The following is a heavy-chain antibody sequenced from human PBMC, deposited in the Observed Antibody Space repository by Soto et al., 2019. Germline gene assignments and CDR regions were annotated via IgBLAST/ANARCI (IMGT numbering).Heavy chain of an antibody. V-gene: IGHV3-74*01. CDR1: GFTFSSYW. CDR2: ITSDGSST. J-gene: IGHJ5*02. D-gene: IGHD1-26*01. Sequence: PGGSLRLSCAASGFTFSSYWMHWVRQAPGKGLVWVSRITSDGSSTTYVDSVEGRFTISRDNAKNTLYLQMNSLRTEDTAVYYCARALSGSLLNWLDPWGQGTLVTSPQ. CDR3: ARALSGSLLNWLDP.